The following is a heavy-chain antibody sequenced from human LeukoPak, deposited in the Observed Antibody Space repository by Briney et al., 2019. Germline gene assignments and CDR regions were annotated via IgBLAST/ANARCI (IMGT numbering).Heavy chain of an antibody. D-gene: IGHD6-19*01. CDR3: ARVAVGGTRAFDI. CDR1: GFTFSSYW. Sequence: GGSLRLSCAASGFTFSSYWMHWVRQTPGKGLVWVSRINSDGSTTNYADSVKGRFTISRDNAKNTLYLQMDSLRAEDTAVYYCARVAVGGTRAFDIWGQGTTVTVSS. CDR2: INSDGSTT. J-gene: IGHJ3*02. V-gene: IGHV3-74*01.